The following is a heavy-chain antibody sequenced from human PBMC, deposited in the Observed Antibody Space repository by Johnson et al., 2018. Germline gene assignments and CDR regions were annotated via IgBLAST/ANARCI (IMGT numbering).Heavy chain of an antibody. J-gene: IGHJ3*02. CDR3: AGVGSPSGLHI. CDR1: GDSISSSHW. Sequence: QVQLQESGPGLVKPSGTLSLTCAVSGDSISSSHWWSWVRQPPGKGLEWIGESYHTEPIHYNPSLKSRVIISLDKAKDQFSLKLSSVTAADTAIYYCAGVGSPSGLHIWGQGTLVTVSS. D-gene: IGHD1-26*01. V-gene: IGHV4-4*02. CDR2: SYHTEPI.